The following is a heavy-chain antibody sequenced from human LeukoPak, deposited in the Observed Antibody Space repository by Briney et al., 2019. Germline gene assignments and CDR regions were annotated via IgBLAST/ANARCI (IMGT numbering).Heavy chain of an antibody. CDR1: GGTFSSYA. CDR2: IIPIFGTA. CDR3: ARGLRIVGATFNY. D-gene: IGHD1-26*01. V-gene: IGHV1-69*05. J-gene: IGHJ4*02. Sequence: SVKVSCKASGGTFSSYAISWVRQAPGQGLEWMGGIIPIFGTANYAQKFQGRVTITTDESTSTAYMELSSLRSEDTAVYYCARGLRIVGATFNYWGQGTLVTVSS.